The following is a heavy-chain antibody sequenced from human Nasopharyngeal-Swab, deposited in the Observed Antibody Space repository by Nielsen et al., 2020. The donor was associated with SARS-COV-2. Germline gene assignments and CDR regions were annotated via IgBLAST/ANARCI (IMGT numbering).Heavy chain of an antibody. J-gene: IGHJ4*02. D-gene: IGHD6-13*01. CDR2: ISYDGSTK. Sequence: GGSLRLSCVASGFTFTSYDIHWVRQAPGKGLEWVAVISYDGSTKYYADSVKGRFTVSRDNSKNTLYLQMNSLRAEDTAVYYCARGIIAAAEDWGQGTLVTVSS. CDR3: ARGIIAAAED. V-gene: IGHV3-30-3*01. CDR1: GFTFTSYD.